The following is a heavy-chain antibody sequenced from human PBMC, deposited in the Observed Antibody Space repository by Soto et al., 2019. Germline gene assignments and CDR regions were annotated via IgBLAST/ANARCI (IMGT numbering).Heavy chain of an antibody. CDR2: ISAYNGNT. CDR1: GYTFTSYG. CDR3: ARYCSGGSCDSNTAFDI. D-gene: IGHD2-15*01. J-gene: IGHJ3*02. V-gene: IGHV1-18*01. Sequence: AASVKVSCKASGYTFTSYGITWVRQAPGQGLEYMGWISAYNGNTNYAQKLQGRVTMTADTSTNTAYMELRSLRSDDTAVYYCARYCSGGSCDSNTAFDIWGQGTMVT.